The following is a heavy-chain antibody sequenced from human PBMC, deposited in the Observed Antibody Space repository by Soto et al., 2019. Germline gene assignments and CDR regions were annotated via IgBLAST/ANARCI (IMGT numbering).Heavy chain of an antibody. CDR1: GGSIRSSSW. J-gene: IGHJ3*02. Sequence: QVQLQESGPGLVKPSGTLSLNCAVSGGSIRSSSWWTWLRQSPGKGLEWIGEIYHAGSPNYNPSLQSRVTISSDTSKNFFSLGLTSVTAADTAIYYCARASSFRGDFDNWGQGTAVTVSS. CDR2: IYHAGSP. CDR3: ARASSFRGDFDN. V-gene: IGHV4-4*02. D-gene: IGHD3-10*01.